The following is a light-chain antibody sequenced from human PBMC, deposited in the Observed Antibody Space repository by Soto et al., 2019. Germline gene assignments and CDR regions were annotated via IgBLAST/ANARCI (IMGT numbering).Light chain of an antibody. J-gene: IGKJ2*01. CDR1: QSISRY. CDR3: QESYSTMYT. CDR2: AAT. Sequence: DIQMTQSPSSLSASVGDRVTITCRASQSISRYLGWYQHKPGKAPKLLIYAATTLQSGVPSRFSARGSATDFTLTISSLQPEDFATYYCQESYSTMYTFGQGTKLEIK. V-gene: IGKV1-39*01.